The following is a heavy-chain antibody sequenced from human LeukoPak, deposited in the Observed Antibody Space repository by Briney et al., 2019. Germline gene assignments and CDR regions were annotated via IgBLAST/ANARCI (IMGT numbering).Heavy chain of an antibody. D-gene: IGHD3-22*01. Sequence: LRLSCAASGFTFSSHSMTWIRQPPGKGLEWTGYIYYSGSTYYNPSLKSRVTISVDTSKNQFSLKLSSVTAADTAVYYCARSHTYYYDSSGYYFFDYWGQGTLVTASS. CDR1: GFTFSSHS. V-gene: IGHV4-31*02. CDR3: ARSHTYYYDSSGYYFFDY. J-gene: IGHJ4*02. CDR2: IYYSGST.